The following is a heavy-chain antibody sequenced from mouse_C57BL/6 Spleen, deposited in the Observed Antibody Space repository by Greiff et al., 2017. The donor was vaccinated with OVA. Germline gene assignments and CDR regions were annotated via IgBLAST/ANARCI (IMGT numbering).Heavy chain of an antibody. CDR2: IDPETGGT. J-gene: IGHJ2*01. CDR3: TRSDYPFDY. Sequence: QVQLQQSGAELVRPGASVTLSCTASGYTFTDYEMHWVKQTPVHGLEWIGAIDPETGGTAYNQKFKGKAILTADKSSSTAYMELRSLTSEDSAVYYCTRSDYPFDYWGQGTTLTVSS. D-gene: IGHD2-4*01. CDR1: GYTFTDYE. V-gene: IGHV1-15*01.